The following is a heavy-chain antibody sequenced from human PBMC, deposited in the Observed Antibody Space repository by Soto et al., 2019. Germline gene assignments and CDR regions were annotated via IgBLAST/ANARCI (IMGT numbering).Heavy chain of an antibody. CDR1: GFTFSLSA. V-gene: IGHV3-23*01. Sequence: EVQLLESGGGFVQPGESLRLSCAASGFTFSLSAMSWVRQAPGRGLDWVSSLSGGGSTTDYADSVKGRFTISRDNSKNTVHLHMNSLRVEDTAVYYCAKGPEYDILTGCDYWGQGALVTVSS. CDR3: AKGPEYDILTGCDY. J-gene: IGHJ4*02. D-gene: IGHD3-9*01. CDR2: LSGGGSTT.